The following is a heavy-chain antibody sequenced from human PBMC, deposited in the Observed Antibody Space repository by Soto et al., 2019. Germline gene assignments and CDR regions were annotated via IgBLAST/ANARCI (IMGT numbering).Heavy chain of an antibody. CDR1: GFTFSSYW. J-gene: IGHJ6*03. D-gene: IGHD2-2*01. Sequence: EVQLVESGGGLVQPGGSLRLSCAASGFTFSSYWMSWVRQAPGKGLEWVANIKQDGSEKYYVDSVKGRFTISRDNAKNSLYLQMNSLRAEDTAVYYCARDVRVVVPAAFHAYYYYYMDVWGKGTTVTVSS. V-gene: IGHV3-7*01. CDR3: ARDVRVVVPAAFHAYYYYYMDV. CDR2: IKQDGSEK.